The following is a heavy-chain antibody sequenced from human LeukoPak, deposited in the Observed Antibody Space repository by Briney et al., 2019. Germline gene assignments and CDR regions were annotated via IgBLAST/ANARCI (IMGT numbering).Heavy chain of an antibody. J-gene: IGHJ6*01. D-gene: IGHD4-17*01. Sequence: GGSLRLSCAAPGFSLGSYWMSWVREAPGKGLGWVANIKQDASEIYYVASVKGRFTISRDNAKNSLYLQMNRLRAEDTAVYYCARVRVDYGDYGMDVWGQGTTVTVSS. V-gene: IGHV3-7*05. CDR2: IKQDASEI. CDR3: ARVRVDYGDYGMDV. CDR1: GFSLGSYW.